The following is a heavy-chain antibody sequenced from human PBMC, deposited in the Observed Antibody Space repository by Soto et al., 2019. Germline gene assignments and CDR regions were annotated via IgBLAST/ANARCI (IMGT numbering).Heavy chain of an antibody. J-gene: IGHJ4*02. Sequence: SETLSLTGAVYGGSFSGYYWSWLRQPPGKGLEWIGEINQSGSTNYNPSLKSRVTISIDTSKNQFSLKVSSVTAADTAVYYCARGLNYVVYWGQGTLVTVSS. CDR2: INQSGST. CDR1: GGSFSGYY. V-gene: IGHV4-34*01. D-gene: IGHD3-16*01. CDR3: ARGLNYVVY.